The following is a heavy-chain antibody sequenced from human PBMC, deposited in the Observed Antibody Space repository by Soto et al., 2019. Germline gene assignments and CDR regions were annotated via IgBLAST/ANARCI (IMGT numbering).Heavy chain of an antibody. V-gene: IGHV3-7*04. Sequence: GGSLRLSCVASGFSFSDYWMSWVRQAPGNGPEWVANIKFDGSEKQYVDSVRGRFSISRDNFRNSLFLQMNSLRVGDTAIYYCVKDGGYCSSATCYSPRNHYFDSWGQGTLVTVSS. CDR2: IKFDGSEK. CDR3: VKDGGYCSSATCYSPRNHYFDS. CDR1: GFSFSDYW. J-gene: IGHJ4*02. D-gene: IGHD2-2*01.